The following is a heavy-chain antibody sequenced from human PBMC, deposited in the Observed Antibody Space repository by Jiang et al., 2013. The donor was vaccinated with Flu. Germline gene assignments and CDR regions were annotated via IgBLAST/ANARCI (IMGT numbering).Heavy chain of an antibody. CDR3: ARDLGSSPTSDAFDI. Sequence: AEVKKPGSSVKVSCKASGGTFSSYAISWVRQAPGQGLEWMGRIIPILGIANYAQKFQGRVTITADKSTSTAYMELSSLRSEDTAVYYCARDLGSSPTSDAFDIWGQGTMVTVSS. V-gene: IGHV1-69*04. D-gene: IGHD6-6*01. CDR2: IIPILGIA. J-gene: IGHJ3*02. CDR1: GGTFSSYA.